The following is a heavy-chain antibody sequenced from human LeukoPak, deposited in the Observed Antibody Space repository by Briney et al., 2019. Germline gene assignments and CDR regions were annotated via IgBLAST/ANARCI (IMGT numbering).Heavy chain of an antibody. CDR1: GGSFSGYY. Sequence: SETLSLTCAVYGGSFSGYYWTWIRQAPGKGLEWIGEINPSGRISYNPSLKSRLTISVDASKNEFSLNLRSLTAADTAVYYCARGRQEVSMIVVVMTAVSYYLDVWGKGTTVTVS. CDR3: ARGRQEVSMIVVVMTAVSYYLDV. V-gene: IGHV4-34*01. D-gene: IGHD3-22*01. CDR2: INPSGRI. J-gene: IGHJ6*03.